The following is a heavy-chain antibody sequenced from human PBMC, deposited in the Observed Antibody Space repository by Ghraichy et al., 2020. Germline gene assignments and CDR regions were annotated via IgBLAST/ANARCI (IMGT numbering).Heavy chain of an antibody. J-gene: IGHJ6*02. CDR3: AKDRVRCSSTSCYGYYYGMDV. V-gene: IGHV3-9*01. CDR1: GFTFDDYA. D-gene: IGHD2-2*01. Sequence: GGSLRLSCAASGFTFDDYAMHWVRQAPGKGLEWVSGISWNSGSIGYADSVKGRFTISRDNAKNSLYLQMNSLRAEDTALYYCAKDRVRCSSTSCYGYYYGMDVWGQGTTVTVSS. CDR2: ISWNSGSI.